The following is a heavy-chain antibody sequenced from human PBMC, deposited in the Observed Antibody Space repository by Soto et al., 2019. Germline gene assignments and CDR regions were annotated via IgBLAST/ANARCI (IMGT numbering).Heavy chain of an antibody. J-gene: IGHJ4*02. D-gene: IGHD2-8*02. CDR3: TGEVASGY. V-gene: IGHV3-30*03. CDR1: GFTFSSYG. CDR2: ISKDGNVK. Sequence: QVQLVESGGDVVQPGRSLRLSCAASGFTFSSYGMHWVRQAPGKGLAWVAVISKDGNVKYYAESVKGRFTISRDNSKYTVDLRMNRLGADDTAAYYCTGEVASGYWGQVTLLAVSS.